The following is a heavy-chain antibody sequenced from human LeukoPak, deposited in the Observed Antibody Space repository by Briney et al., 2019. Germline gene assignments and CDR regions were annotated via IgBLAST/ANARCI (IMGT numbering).Heavy chain of an antibody. J-gene: IGHJ4*02. CDR3: AAPRYVTIFGVIAQFDY. Sequence: GGSLRLSCAASGFTFSSYWMHWVRQAPGKGLVWVSHINSDGSSTNYADSVKGRFTISRDNAKNTLYLQMSSLRAEDTAVYYCAAPRYVTIFGVIAQFDYWGQGTLVTVSS. D-gene: IGHD3-3*01. CDR2: INSDGSST. V-gene: IGHV3-74*01. CDR1: GFTFSSYW.